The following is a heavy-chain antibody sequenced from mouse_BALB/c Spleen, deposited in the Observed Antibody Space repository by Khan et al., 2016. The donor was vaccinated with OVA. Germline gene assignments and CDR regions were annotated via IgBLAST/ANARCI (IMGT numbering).Heavy chain of an antibody. D-gene: IGHD1-2*01. Sequence: QVQLQQSGAELARPGASVKLSCKASGYIFTDYYINWVKQRTGQGLEWIGEISPGSGDTYYNEKFKGKATLTADKSSSTAYMQLNSLTSEASAVYFGARRNYFGYTFAYWGQGTLVTVSA. CDR3: ARRNYFGYTFAY. CDR2: ISPGSGDT. V-gene: IGHV1-77*01. CDR1: GYIFTDYY. J-gene: IGHJ3*01.